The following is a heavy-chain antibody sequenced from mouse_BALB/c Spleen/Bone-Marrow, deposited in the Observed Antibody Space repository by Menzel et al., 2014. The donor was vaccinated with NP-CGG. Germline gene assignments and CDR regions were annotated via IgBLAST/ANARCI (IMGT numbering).Heavy chain of an antibody. Sequence: EVKLVESGGGLVKSGVSLKLPCAASGFSFNSYGMSWVRQTPEKRLEWVATISGGGSYTFYPDSVKGRFTISRDNAKNNLYLQLSSLRSEDTALYYCARHAYYDQTEVSFVYWGQGTLVTVSA. CDR3: ARHAYYDQTEVSFVY. D-gene: IGHD2-4*01. CDR2: ISGGGSYT. V-gene: IGHV5-9-2*01. J-gene: IGHJ3*01. CDR1: GFSFNSYG.